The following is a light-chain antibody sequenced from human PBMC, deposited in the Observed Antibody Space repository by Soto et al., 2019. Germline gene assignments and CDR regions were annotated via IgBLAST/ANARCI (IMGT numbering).Light chain of an antibody. V-gene: IGLV2-8*01. CDR2: EVS. J-gene: IGLJ2*01. CDR1: SSDVGGYNY. CDR3: SSYAGSNNLV. Sequence: QSALTQPPSASGSPGQSVTISCTGSSSDVGGYNYVSWYQHHPGKAPKLMIYEVSERPSGVPDRFSGSKSGNTASLTVSGLQADVEADYYCSSYAGSNNLVFGGGTKLTVL.